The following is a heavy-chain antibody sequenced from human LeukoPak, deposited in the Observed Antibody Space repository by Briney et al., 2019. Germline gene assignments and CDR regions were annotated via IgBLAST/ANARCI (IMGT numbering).Heavy chain of an antibody. CDR2: IYYSGST. CDR3: ARDRRGYYYDSSGSDPDAFDI. Sequence: PSETLSLTCTVSGGSISSYYWSWIQQPPGKGLEWIGYIYYSGSTNYNPSLKSRVTISVDTSKNQFSLKLSSVTAADTAVYYCARDRRGYYYDSSGSDPDAFDIWGQGTMVTVSS. J-gene: IGHJ3*02. CDR1: GGSISSYY. D-gene: IGHD3-22*01. V-gene: IGHV4-59*01.